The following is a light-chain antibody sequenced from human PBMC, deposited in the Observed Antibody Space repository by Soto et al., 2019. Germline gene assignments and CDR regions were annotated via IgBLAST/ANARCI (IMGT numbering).Light chain of an antibody. CDR1: SSDVGGYNF. CDR3: CSHSSSITWM. V-gene: IGLV2-14*03. J-gene: IGLJ3*02. CDR2: EVA. Sequence: LAQTASVSGSPGQSITMSCTGTSSDVGGYNFVSWYQQHPGKAPKLIVHEVANRLSGVSGRFSGSKSGNTALLTISGLRAEDEAVYYCCSHSSSITWMFGGGTQLTVL.